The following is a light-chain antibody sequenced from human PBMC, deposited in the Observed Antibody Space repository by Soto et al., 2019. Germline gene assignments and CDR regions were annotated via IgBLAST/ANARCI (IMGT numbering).Light chain of an antibody. CDR1: QSVSNYY. V-gene: IGKV3-20*01. Sequence: DIVLTQSPGTLSLSPGERATLSCRASQSVSNYYLAWYQQKPDQAPRLLIYGASKRATGLSNRFSGSGSGTDFTLTISRLEHEDFAVYYCQQYGSSGTFGQGTKVEIK. J-gene: IGKJ1*01. CDR3: QQYGSSGT. CDR2: GAS.